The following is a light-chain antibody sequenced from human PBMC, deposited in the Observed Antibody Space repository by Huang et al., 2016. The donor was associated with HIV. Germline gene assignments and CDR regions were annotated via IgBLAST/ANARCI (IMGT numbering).Light chain of an antibody. V-gene: IGKV3-15*01. CDR2: CAS. CDR3: QQYNNWHPLT. CDR1: QSINSN. J-gene: IGKJ4*01. Sequence: EVGMTQSPVTLSVSPGERATLSCRASQSINSNLACYQQKPGQAPRHLIYCASTRATGVPARFSVSGSGTEFSLTINSLQSEDYAVYYCQQYNNWHPLTFGGGTKVEMK.